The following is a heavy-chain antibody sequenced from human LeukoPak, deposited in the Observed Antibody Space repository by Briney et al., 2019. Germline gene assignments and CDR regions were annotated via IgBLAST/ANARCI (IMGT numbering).Heavy chain of an antibody. Sequence: ASVKVSCKASGGTSSSYAISWVRQAPGQGLEWMGGIIPISGTANYAQKFQGRVTITADESTSTAYMELSSLRSEDTAVYYCARDFWSGYLRFWGQGTLVTVSS. J-gene: IGHJ4*02. D-gene: IGHD3-3*01. CDR1: GGTSSSYA. CDR3: ARDFWSGYLRF. V-gene: IGHV1-69*13. CDR2: IIPISGTA.